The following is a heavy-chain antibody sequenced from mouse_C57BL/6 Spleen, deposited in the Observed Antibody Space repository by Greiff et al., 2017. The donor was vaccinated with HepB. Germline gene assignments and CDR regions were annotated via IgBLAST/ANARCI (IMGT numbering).Heavy chain of an antibody. CDR3: ARGHYSGSSYAMDY. D-gene: IGHD1-1*01. V-gene: IGHV1-52*01. CDR2: IDPSDSET. CDR1: GYTFTSYW. J-gene: IGHJ4*01. Sequence: VQLQQSGAELVRPGSSVKLSCKASGYTFTSYWMHWVKQRPIQGLEWIGNIDPSDSETHYNQKFKDKATLTVDKSSSTAYMQLSSLTSEESAVYYCARGHYSGSSYAMDYWGQGTSVTVSS.